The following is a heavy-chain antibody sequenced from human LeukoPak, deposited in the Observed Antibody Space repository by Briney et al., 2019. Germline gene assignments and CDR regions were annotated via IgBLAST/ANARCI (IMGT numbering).Heavy chain of an antibody. V-gene: IGHV3-30*03. J-gene: IGHJ4*02. Sequence: GGSLRLSCAASGFTFSSYGMHWVRQAPGKGLEWVALISYDGTNKYYADSVKGRFTISRDDSKSTLYLQMNSLRAEDTAVYYCARSFGGRYAYFDYWGQGTLVTVSS. CDR1: GFTFSSYG. CDR3: ARSFGGRYAYFDY. D-gene: IGHD1-26*01. CDR2: ISYDGTNK.